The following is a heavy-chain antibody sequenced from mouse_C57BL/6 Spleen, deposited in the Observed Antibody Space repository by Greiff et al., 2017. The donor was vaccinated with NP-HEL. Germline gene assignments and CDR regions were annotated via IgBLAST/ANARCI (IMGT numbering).Heavy chain of an antibody. CDR1: GYTFTSSW. Sequence: QVHVKQPGAELVMPGASVKLSCKASGYTFTSSWMHWVKQRPGQGLEWIGEIDPSDSYTNYNQKFKGKSTLTVDKSSSTAYMQLSSLTSEDSAVYYCARAPISITTVAYWYFDVWGTGTTVTVSS. CDR2: IDPSDSYT. D-gene: IGHD1-1*01. V-gene: IGHV1-69*01. J-gene: IGHJ1*03. CDR3: ARAPISITTVAYWYFDV.